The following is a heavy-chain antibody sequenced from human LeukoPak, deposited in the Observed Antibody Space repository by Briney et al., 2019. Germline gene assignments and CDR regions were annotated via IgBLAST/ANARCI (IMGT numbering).Heavy chain of an antibody. CDR2: IYYSGST. CDR3: ARHVDFIVGATKIDY. D-gene: IGHD1-26*01. V-gene: IGHV4-39*01. Sequence: SETLSLTCTVSGGSISSSSYYWGWIRQPPGKGLEWIGSIYYSGSTYYNPSLKSRVTISVDTSKSQFSLKLSSVTAADTAVYYCARHVDFIVGATKIDYWGQGTLVTVSS. J-gene: IGHJ4*02. CDR1: GGSISSSSYY.